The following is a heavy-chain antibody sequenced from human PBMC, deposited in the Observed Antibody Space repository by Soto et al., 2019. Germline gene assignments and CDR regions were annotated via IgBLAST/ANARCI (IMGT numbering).Heavy chain of an antibody. J-gene: IGHJ6*02. V-gene: IGHV3-72*01. CDR3: ASGFYDFWTYLDV. CDR2: TRNKANSYTT. Sequence: EVQLVESGGGLVQPGGSLRLSCAASGFTFSDHYMDWVRQAPGKGLEWVGRTRNKANSYTTEYAASVKGRFTISRDDSKNSLYLQMNSLKTEDTAVYYCASGFYDFWTYLDVWGQGTTVTVSS. D-gene: IGHD3-3*01. CDR1: GFTFSDHY.